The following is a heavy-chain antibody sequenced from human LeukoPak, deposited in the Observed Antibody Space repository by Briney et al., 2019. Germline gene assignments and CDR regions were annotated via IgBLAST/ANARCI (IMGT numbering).Heavy chain of an antibody. D-gene: IGHD3-10*01. CDR1: GXTFSSHW. CDR2: INNDGTIT. J-gene: IGHJ4*02. CDR3: ARDYYYGSGSYYNFDY. Sequence: GGSLRLSCAASGXTFSSHWMHWVRQDPGKGLLWVSRINNDGTITSYADSVQGRFTISRDNAKNTLYLQINSLRAEDTAVYYCARDYYYGSGSYYNFDYWGQGTLVTVSS. V-gene: IGHV3-74*01.